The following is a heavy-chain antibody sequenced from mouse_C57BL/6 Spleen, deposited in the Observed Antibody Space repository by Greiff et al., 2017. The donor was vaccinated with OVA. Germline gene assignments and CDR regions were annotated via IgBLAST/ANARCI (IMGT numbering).Heavy chain of an antibody. CDR1: GFTFSDYG. Sequence: EVKLVESGGGLVKPGGSLKLSCAASGFTFSDYGMHWVRQAPEKGLEWVAYISSGSSTIYYADTVKGRFTISRDNAKNTLFLQMTSLRSEDTAMYYCANPPNYGSSPFAYWGQGTLVTVS. V-gene: IGHV5-17*01. J-gene: IGHJ3*01. CDR2: ISSGSSTI. D-gene: IGHD1-1*01. CDR3: ANPPNYGSSPFAY.